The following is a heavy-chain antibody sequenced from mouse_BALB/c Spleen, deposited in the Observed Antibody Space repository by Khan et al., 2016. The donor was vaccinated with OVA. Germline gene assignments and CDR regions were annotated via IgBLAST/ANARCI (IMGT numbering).Heavy chain of an antibody. V-gene: IGHV2-6-5*01. J-gene: IGHJ4*01. CDR3: AKPYYAHHYAMDY. Sequence: QVQLKESGPGLVAPSQSLSITCTVSGFSLTDYGVSWIRQPPGKGLEWLGLIWGGGTTYYNSALKSRLSINKDTSKSQVFLKMSRLQTDDTAMYSCAKPYYAHHYAMDYWGQGTSVTVSS. D-gene: IGHD2-10*01. CDR1: GFSLTDYG. CDR2: IWGGGTT.